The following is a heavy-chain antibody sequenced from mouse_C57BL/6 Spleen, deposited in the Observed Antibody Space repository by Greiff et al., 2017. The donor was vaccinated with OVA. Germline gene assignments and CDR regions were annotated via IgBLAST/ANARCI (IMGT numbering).Heavy chain of an antibody. CDR3: ARELRFDY. CDR1: GYTFTSYW. V-gene: IGHV1-64*01. D-gene: IGHD1-1*01. J-gene: IGHJ2*01. Sequence: VQLQQSGAELVKPGASVKLSCKASGYTFTSYWMHWVKQRPGQGLEWIGMIHPNSGSTNYNEKLKSKATLTVDKSSSTAYMQLSSLTSEDSAVYYCARELRFDYWGQGTTLTVSS. CDR2: IHPNSGST.